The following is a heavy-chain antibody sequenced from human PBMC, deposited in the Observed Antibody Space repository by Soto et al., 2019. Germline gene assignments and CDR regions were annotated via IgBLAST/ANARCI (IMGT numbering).Heavy chain of an antibody. CDR3: TRLECCSSTSCYPYYYYGMDV. J-gene: IGHJ6*02. D-gene: IGHD2-2*01. CDR1: GFTFSGSA. Sequence: GGSLRLSCAASGFTFSGSAMHWVRQASGKGLEWVGRIRGKANRYATAYAASVKGRFNISRDDSKSTAYLQMNSLKTEDTAVYYCTRLECCSSTSCYPYYYYGMDVWGQGTTVTVSS. CDR2: IRGKANRYAT. V-gene: IGHV3-73*01.